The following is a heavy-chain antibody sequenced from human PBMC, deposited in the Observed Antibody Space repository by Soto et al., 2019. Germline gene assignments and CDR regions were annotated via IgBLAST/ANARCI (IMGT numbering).Heavy chain of an antibody. J-gene: IGHJ4*02. CDR2: ISAANGNT. V-gene: IGHV1-3*01. CDR3: TRDEAGYTTRGSFDY. D-gene: IGHD3-16*01. CDR1: GYTFNNYA. Sequence: QVQLVQSGGEVKKPGASVKVSCTASGYTFNNYAIHWVRQAPGQRLEWMGWISAANGNTKYSQKFQGRVTITRDTSARTAYMELSSLGPEDAAVYYCTRDEAGYTTRGSFDYWGQGTPVTVSS.